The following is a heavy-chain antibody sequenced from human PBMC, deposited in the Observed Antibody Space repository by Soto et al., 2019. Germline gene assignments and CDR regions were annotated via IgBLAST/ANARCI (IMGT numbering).Heavy chain of an antibody. CDR1: GFTFSSYA. J-gene: IGHJ6*02. V-gene: IGHV3-23*01. CDR3: AKDQGYYGVNGMHV. CDR2: ISGSGGST. Sequence: EVQLLESGGGLVQPGGSLRLSCAASGFTFSSYALSWVRQAPGKGLEWVSAISGSGGSTYYAESVKGRFTISRDNSKSTLYLQMNSLRAEDTAVYYCAKDQGYYGVNGMHVWGQGTTVTVSS. D-gene: IGHD3-10*01.